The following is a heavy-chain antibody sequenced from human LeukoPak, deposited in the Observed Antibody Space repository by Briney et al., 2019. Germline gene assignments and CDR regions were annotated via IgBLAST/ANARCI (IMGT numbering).Heavy chain of an antibody. D-gene: IGHD6-13*01. CDR2: IYYSGST. CDR1: GGSISSSSYY. J-gene: IGHJ4*02. CDR3: ARARAAAQTFDY. V-gene: IGHV4-39*01. Sequence: SETLSLTCTVSGGSISSSSYYWGWIRQPPGKGLEWIGSIYYSGSTYYNPSLKSRVTISVDTSKNQFSLKLSSVTAADTAVYYCARARAAAQTFDYWGQGTLVTVSS.